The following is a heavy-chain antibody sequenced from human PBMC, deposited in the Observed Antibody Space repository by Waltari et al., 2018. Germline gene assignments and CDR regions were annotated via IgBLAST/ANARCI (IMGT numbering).Heavy chain of an antibody. J-gene: IGHJ4*02. Sequence: QVQLQESGPGRVKPSETLSLTCTASGGSISSSYWRWTRQPAGKGLEWIGRIYTSGSTNYNPSLKSRVTKSVDTSKNQFSLKLSSVTAADTAVYYCARVRLYDSSGYYLGYFDYWGQGTLVTVSS. CDR2: IYTSGST. CDR3: ARVRLYDSSGYYLGYFDY. V-gene: IGHV4-4*07. CDR1: GGSISSSY. D-gene: IGHD3-22*01.